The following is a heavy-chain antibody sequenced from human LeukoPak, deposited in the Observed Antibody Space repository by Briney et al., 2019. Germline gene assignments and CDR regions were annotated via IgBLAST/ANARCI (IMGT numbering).Heavy chain of an antibody. J-gene: IGHJ4*02. CDR1: AFTLSSYW. CDR3: ARDFWGSSFDY. V-gene: IGHV3-7*01. D-gene: IGHD3-16*01. Sequence: PGGSLRLSCAASAFTLSSYWMSWVRQTPGKGLEWVANIKQDGSEKYYVDSVKGRFTISRDNAKNSLYLQMNSLRAEDTAVYYCARDFWGSSFDYWGQGTLVTVSS. CDR2: IKQDGSEK.